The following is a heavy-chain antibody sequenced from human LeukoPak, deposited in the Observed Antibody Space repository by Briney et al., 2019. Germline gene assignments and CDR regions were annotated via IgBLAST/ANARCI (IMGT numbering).Heavy chain of an antibody. CDR2: MNPNSGNT. Sequence: GASVKVSCKASGYTFTSYDINWARQAPGQGLEWMGWMNPNSGNTGYAQKFQGRVTMTRNTSISTAYMELSSLRSEDTAVYYCARASVRYCSSTSCSYYYYYYMDVWGKGTTVTISS. V-gene: IGHV1-8*02. D-gene: IGHD2-2*01. J-gene: IGHJ6*03. CDR3: ARASVRYCSSTSCSYYYYYYMDV. CDR1: GYTFTSYD.